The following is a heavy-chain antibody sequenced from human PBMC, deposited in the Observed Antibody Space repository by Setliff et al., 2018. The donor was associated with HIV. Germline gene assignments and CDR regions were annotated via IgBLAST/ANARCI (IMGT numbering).Heavy chain of an antibody. CDR3: ARLSGDYYYFDY. D-gene: IGHD2-21*02. CDR1: GGSISSYY. CDR2: IYTSGST. Sequence: PSETLSLTCTVSGGSISSYYWSWIRQPPGKGLEWIGYIYTSGSTNYNPSLKSRVTISLDTSKNQFPLKLTSVTVADTAVYYCARLSGDYYYFDYWGQGTLVTVSS. V-gene: IGHV4-4*09. J-gene: IGHJ4*02.